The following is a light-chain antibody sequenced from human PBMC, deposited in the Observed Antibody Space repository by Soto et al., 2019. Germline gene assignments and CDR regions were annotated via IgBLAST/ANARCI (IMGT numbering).Light chain of an antibody. Sequence: EIVMTQSPATLSVSPGERATLSCRASQSVSSYLAWYQQKPGQAPRLLIYDASNRATGIPARFSGSGSGTDFTLTISSLEPEDFAVYYCQQRSNWPTCGQGTKVDIK. J-gene: IGKJ1*01. CDR2: DAS. CDR1: QSVSSY. V-gene: IGKV3-11*01. CDR3: QQRSNWPT.